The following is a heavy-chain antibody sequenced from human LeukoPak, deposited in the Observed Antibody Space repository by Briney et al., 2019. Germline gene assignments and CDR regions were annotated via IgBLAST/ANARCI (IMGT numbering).Heavy chain of an antibody. CDR3: ARDGDSGGWFDS. V-gene: IGHV4-59*01. Sequence: SETLSLTCTVSGGSISSYYWSWIRQPPGKGLEWIGYIYYSGSTKYNPSLNSRATISLDTSKNQFFLKLTSVTAADTAVYYCARDGDSGGWFDSWGQGALVTVSS. CDR1: GGSISSYY. J-gene: IGHJ5*01. CDR2: IYYSGST. D-gene: IGHD6-25*01.